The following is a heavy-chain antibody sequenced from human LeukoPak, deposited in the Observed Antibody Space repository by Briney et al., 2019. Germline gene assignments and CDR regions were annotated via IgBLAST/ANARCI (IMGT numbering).Heavy chain of an antibody. D-gene: IGHD3-3*01. Sequence: SETLSLTCAVYGGSFSGYYWSWIRQPPGKGLEWIGEINHSGSTNYNPSLKSRVTISVDTSKNQISLKLSSVTAADTAVYYCASLSYDFWSGYLSHWGQGTLVTVSS. J-gene: IGHJ4*02. CDR1: GGSFSGYY. CDR2: INHSGST. CDR3: ASLSYDFWSGYLSH. V-gene: IGHV4-34*01.